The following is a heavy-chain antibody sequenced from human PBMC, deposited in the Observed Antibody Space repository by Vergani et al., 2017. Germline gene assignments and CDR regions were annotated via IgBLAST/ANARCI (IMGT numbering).Heavy chain of an antibody. Sequence: QVQLQESGPGLVKPSETLSLTCTVSGGSISSYYWSWIRQPPGKGLEWIGYIYYSGSTNYNPSLKSRVTISVDPSKNQFPLKLSSVTAADTAVYYCARERFIVVVPAAIDYYYGMDVWGQGTTVTVSS. D-gene: IGHD2-2*01. CDR2: IYYSGST. J-gene: IGHJ6*02. CDR3: ARERFIVVVPAAIDYYYGMDV. V-gene: IGHV4-59*01. CDR1: GGSISSYY.